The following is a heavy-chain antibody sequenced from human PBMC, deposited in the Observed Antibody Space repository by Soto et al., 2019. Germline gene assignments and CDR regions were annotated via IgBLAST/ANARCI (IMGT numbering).Heavy chain of an antibody. CDR3: ARRLWDIVVVPAAMDHLGYFDY. Sequence: GASVKVSCKASGGTFSSYTISWVRQAPGQGLEWMGRIIPILGIANYAQKFQGRVTITADKSTSTAYMELSSLRSEDTAVYYCARRLWDIVVVPAAMDHLGYFDYWGQGTLVTVSS. D-gene: IGHD2-2*01. CDR2: IIPILGIA. J-gene: IGHJ4*02. CDR1: GGTFSSYT. V-gene: IGHV1-69*02.